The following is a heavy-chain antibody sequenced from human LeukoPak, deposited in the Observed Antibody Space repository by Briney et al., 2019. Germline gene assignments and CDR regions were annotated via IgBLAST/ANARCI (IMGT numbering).Heavy chain of an antibody. CDR1: GFTFYRYA. CDR3: ARRASGSYSY. CDR2: IKQDGSEK. V-gene: IGHV3-7*01. J-gene: IGHJ4*02. Sequence: PGGSLRLSCAASGFTFYRYAMSWVRQAPGKGLEWVANIKQDGSEKYYVDSVKGRFTISRDNAKNSLYLQMNSLRAEDTAVYYCARRASGSYSYWGQGTLVTVSS. D-gene: IGHD3-10*01.